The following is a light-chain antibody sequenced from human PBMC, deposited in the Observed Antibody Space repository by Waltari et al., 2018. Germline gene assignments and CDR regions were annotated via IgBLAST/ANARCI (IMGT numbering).Light chain of an antibody. J-gene: IGLJ1*01. Sequence: QSALPQPASVSGSPGQSIPISSPEATSAIGDNNFVSWYQQYPGQAPKLILLDFTVRPYWVSPRFSGSKSGNTASLTISGLQTEDEADYYCNSYTSTSTLVFGTGTKVTVL. CDR2: DFT. CDR3: NSYTSTSTLV. V-gene: IGLV2-14*03. CDR1: TSAIGDNNF.